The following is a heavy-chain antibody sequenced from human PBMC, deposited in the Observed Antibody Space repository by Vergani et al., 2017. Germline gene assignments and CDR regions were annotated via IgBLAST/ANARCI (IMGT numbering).Heavy chain of an antibody. CDR2: MDYNGRA. J-gene: IGHJ4*02. CDR3: ARHVAQDYYNDSDYFDY. Sequence: QLQLQESGPGLVKPSGTLSLTCSVTGGPFFNSRYYWGWIRHPPGKGLEWIGSMDYNGRAHYTPSLRRRVAISIDTSKMQFSLKLYSLTAADTAIYYCARHVAQDYYNDSDYFDYWGLGTLVTVSS. D-gene: IGHD3-22*01. V-gene: IGHV4-39*01. CDR1: GGPFFNSRYY.